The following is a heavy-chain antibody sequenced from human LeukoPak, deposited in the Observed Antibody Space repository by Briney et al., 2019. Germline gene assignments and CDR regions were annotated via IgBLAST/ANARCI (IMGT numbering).Heavy chain of an antibody. Sequence: ASETLSLTCSVSTDSTNTYYRSWIRQSPGKGLEWIGHIYHSGSNDYNPSFKSPVTISIDMSKKEFSLKLTSVTVADTAMYYCVRLRWELLAPYFDHGGQGAFVIVSS. J-gene: IGHJ4*02. V-gene: IGHV4-59*01. D-gene: IGHD2-15*01. CDR3: VRLRWELLAPYFDH. CDR2: IYHSGSN. CDR1: TDSTNTYY.